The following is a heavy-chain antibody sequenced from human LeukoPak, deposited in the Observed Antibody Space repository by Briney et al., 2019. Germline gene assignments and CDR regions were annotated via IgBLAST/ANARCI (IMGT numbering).Heavy chain of an antibody. V-gene: IGHV4-59*01. Sequence: SETLSLTCTVSGGSISSYYWSWIRQPPGKGLEWIGYIYYSGSTNYNPSLKSRATISVDTSKNQFSLKLSSVTAADTAVYYCARAFTITFGGAYYFDYWGQGTLVTVSS. J-gene: IGHJ4*02. D-gene: IGHD3-16*01. CDR2: IYYSGST. CDR3: ARAFTITFGGAYYFDY. CDR1: GGSISSYY.